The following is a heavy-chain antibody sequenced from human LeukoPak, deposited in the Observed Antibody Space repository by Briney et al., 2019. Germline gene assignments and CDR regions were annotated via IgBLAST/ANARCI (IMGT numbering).Heavy chain of an antibody. J-gene: IGHJ5*02. CDR1: GFTFTSYG. D-gene: IGHD6-13*01. CDR2: ISGHKGNT. CDR3: ARDAPYSSSCYEGDNWFDP. Sequence: ASVKVSCKASGFTFTSYGIIWVRRAPGQGLEWMGWISGHKGNTNYAQKLQGRVTMTTDTSTSIAYMELRSLRSDDTAVYYCARDAPYSSSCYEGDNWFDPWGQGTLVTVSS. V-gene: IGHV1-18*01.